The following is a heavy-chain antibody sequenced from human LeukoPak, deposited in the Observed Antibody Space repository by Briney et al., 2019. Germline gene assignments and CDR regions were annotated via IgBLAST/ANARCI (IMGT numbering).Heavy chain of an antibody. CDR2: ILSDGSKE. CDR3: VRDDDRPDNGLDY. V-gene: IGHV3-33*08. D-gene: IGHD3-22*01. CDR1: EFTFSDFW. Sequence: GGSLRLSCVASEFTFSDFWMTWVRQVPGKGLEWVAVILSDGSKEFYTDSVKGRFTISRDNSKNTLYLQMNSLRAEDTAVYYCVRDDDRPDNGLDYWGQGTLVTVSS. J-gene: IGHJ4*02.